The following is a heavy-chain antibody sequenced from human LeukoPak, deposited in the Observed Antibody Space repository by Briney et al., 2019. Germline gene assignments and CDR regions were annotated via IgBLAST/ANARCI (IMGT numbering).Heavy chain of an antibody. D-gene: IGHD3-10*01. CDR1: GYTXTGYY. V-gene: IGHV1-2*02. CDR3: ARQSGSGSYSPGLHYYYYYGMDV. Sequence: ASVKVSCKASGYTXTGYYMHWVRQAPGQGLEWMGWSNTNSGGTNYAQKFQGRVTMTRDTSISTAYMELSRLRSDDTAVYYCARQSGSGSYSPGLHYYYYYGMDVWGQGTTVTVSS. J-gene: IGHJ6*02. CDR2: SNTNSGGT.